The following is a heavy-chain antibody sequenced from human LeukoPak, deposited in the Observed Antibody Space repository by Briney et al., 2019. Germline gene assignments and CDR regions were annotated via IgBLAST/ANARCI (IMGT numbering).Heavy chain of an antibody. Sequence: SETLSLTCTVSGGSISSYYWSWIRQPPGKGLEWIGYIYYSGSTYYNPSLKSRVTISVDTSKNQFSLKLSSVTAADTAVYYCASGLYYYDSSGYYGIDYWGQGTLVTVSS. D-gene: IGHD3-22*01. J-gene: IGHJ4*02. V-gene: IGHV4-59*04. CDR2: IYYSGST. CDR3: ASGLYYYDSSGYYGIDY. CDR1: GGSISSYY.